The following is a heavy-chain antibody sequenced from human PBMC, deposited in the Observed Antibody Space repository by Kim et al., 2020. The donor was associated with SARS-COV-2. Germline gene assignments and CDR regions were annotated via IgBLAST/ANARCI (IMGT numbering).Heavy chain of an antibody. J-gene: IGHJ4*02. V-gene: IGHV4-34*01. D-gene: IGHD3-10*01. CDR3: ARRLSNTSGWGSHYCDL. Sequence: SETLSLTCAVYGGSFSGCYWSWIRQPPGKGLEWIGEINHSGRTNYNPSLKSRVTISVDTSKNQFSLTLTSVTAADTAVYYCARRLSNTSGWGSHYCDLWGQGTLVTVSS. CDR1: GGSFSGCY. CDR2: INHSGRT.